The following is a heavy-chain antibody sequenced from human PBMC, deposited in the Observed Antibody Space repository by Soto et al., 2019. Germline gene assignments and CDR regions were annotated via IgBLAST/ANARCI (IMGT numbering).Heavy chain of an antibody. CDR1: GGSFSGYY. CDR2: INHSGST. D-gene: IGHD5-12*01. CDR3: ARASSGYDFFWFDP. Sequence: PSETLSLTCAVYGGSFSGYYWSWIRQPPGKGLEWIGEINHSGSTNYNPSLKSRVTISVDTSKSQFSLKLSSVTAADTAVYYCARASSGYDFFWFDPWGQGTLVTVSS. J-gene: IGHJ5*02. V-gene: IGHV4-34*01.